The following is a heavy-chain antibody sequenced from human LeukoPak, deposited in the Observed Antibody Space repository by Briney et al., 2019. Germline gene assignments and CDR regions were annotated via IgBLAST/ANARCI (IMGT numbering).Heavy chain of an antibody. V-gene: IGHV3-21*01. CDR1: GFTFSSYA. J-gene: IGHJ4*02. CDR3: TREGSQWDFLVDY. Sequence: PGGSLRLSCAASGFTFSSYAMHWVRQAPGKGLEWVSSITSSGRYIYYADSVKGRFTISRDNSENSLYLQMDSLTAEDTAVYYCTREGSQWDFLVDYWGQGTRVAVSP. D-gene: IGHD2/OR15-2a*01. CDR2: ITSSGRYI.